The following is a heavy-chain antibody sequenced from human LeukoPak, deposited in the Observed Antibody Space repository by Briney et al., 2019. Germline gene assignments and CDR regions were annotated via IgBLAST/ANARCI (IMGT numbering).Heavy chain of an antibody. CDR3: AMYTSGTMFDS. CDR1: GASINIDTNY. V-gene: IGHV4-39*07. J-gene: IGHJ4*02. CDR2: VHSGGRT. Sequence: SETLSLTCTVSGASINIDTNYWGWVRQPPGKGLEWIGSVHSGGRTHSNPSLKTRLTMSRDTSQNQISLQLRSLTAADTAVYFCAMYTSGTMFDSWGQGILVTVSS. D-gene: IGHD3-3*01.